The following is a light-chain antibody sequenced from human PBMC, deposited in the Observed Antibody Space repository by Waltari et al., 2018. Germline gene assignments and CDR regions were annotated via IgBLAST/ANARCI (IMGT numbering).Light chain of an antibody. CDR3: QQRYDWPIT. CDR2: EVS. CDR1: QRVDSQ. J-gene: IGKJ4*01. Sequence: EIVLTQSPATLSSSPGERATLSCRASQRVDSQLAWYQQKPGQAPRLLIPEVSNRATGVPARFSGSGSGTDFTLTISSLEPEDSAFYYCQQRYDWPITFGGGTKVEIK. V-gene: IGKV3-11*01.